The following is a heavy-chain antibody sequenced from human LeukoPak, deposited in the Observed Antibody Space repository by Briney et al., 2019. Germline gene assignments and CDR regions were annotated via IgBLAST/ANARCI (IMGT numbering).Heavy chain of an antibody. V-gene: IGHV4-39*01. CDR2: IHYSGST. D-gene: IGHD4-23*01. Sequence: PSETLSLTCSVSGGSISDNNYYWGWIRQPPGEGLEWIGTIHYSGSTYYNPSLRSRVTMSADASKNQFSLKLTSVTAADTAVYYCAPSVVTHYYFDYWGQGTLVTVSS. CDR1: GGSISDNNYY. J-gene: IGHJ4*02. CDR3: APSVVTHYYFDY.